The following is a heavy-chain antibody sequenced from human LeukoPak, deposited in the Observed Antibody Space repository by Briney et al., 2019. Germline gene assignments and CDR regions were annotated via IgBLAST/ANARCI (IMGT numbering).Heavy chain of an antibody. J-gene: IGHJ5*02. V-gene: IGHV1-18*01. D-gene: IGHD3-10*01. CDR1: GYTFTSYG. CDR3: ARDPSITMVRGVIENNWFDP. Sequence: ASVKVSCKASGYTFTSYGISWVRQAPGQGLEWMGWISAYNGNTNYAQKLQGRVTMTTDTSTSTAYMELRSLRSDDTAAYYCARDPSITMVRGVIENNWFDPWGQGTLVTVSS. CDR2: ISAYNGNT.